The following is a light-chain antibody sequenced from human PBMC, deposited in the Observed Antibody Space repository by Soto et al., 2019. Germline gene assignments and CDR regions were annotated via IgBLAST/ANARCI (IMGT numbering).Light chain of an antibody. V-gene: IGKV1-12*01. Sequence: DIQMTQSPSSVSAYVGDTVTITCRASQGISDWIAWYQQKPGKAPKLLISAASSLQSGVPSRFSGCGSGTDFSITINSLQSEDSATYYCQQAFSCPFTFGPGTKVDIK. CDR3: QQAFSCPFT. J-gene: IGKJ3*01. CDR2: AAS. CDR1: QGISDW.